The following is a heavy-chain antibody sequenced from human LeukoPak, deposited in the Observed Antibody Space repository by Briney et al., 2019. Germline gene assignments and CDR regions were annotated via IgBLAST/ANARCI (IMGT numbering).Heavy chain of an antibody. D-gene: IGHD3-10*01. Sequence: PGGSLRLSCAASGFTVSSNYMSWVRQAPGEGLEGVSVIYSGGSTYYADSVKGTFTISRDNSKNTLYLQMNSLRAEDTAVYYCAKEVGWFGNYYYYYMDVWGKGTTVIVSS. CDR2: IYSGGST. V-gene: IGHV3-53*01. CDR1: GFTVSSNY. CDR3: AKEVGWFGNYYYYYMDV. J-gene: IGHJ6*03.